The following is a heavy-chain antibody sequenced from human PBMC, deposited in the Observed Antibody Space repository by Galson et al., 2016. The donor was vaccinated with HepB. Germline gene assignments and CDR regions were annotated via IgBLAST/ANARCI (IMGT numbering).Heavy chain of an antibody. CDR1: GFTFNTYC. D-gene: IGHD1-26*01. V-gene: IGHV3-23*01. CDR2: IDPTGGKT. J-gene: IGHJ4*02. Sequence: LRLSCAASGFTFNTYCMGWVRQAPGKGLEWVSGIDPTGGKTHYADSVQGRFTISRDNSKNTLYLQMNSLRAEDTAVYFCAKDHRGELPEQFDYWGQGTLVTVSS. CDR3: AKDHRGELPEQFDY.